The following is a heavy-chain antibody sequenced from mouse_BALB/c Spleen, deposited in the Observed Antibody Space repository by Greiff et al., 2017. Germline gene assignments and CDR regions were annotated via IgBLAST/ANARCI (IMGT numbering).Heavy chain of an antibody. Sequence: QVQLQQSGADLAKPGASVKMSCKASGYTFTSYWMHWVKQRPGQGLEWIGYINPSTGYTEYNQKFKDKATLTADKSSSTAYMQLSSLTSEDSAVYYCARQAYYRYENYAMDYWGQGTSVTVSS. D-gene: IGHD2-14*01. V-gene: IGHV1-7*01. J-gene: IGHJ4*01. CDR2: INPSTGYT. CDR3: ARQAYYRYENYAMDY. CDR1: GYTFTSYW.